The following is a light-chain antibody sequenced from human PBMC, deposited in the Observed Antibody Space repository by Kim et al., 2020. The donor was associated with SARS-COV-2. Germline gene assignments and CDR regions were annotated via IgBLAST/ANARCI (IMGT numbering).Light chain of an antibody. CDR1: QGIGNY. J-gene: IGKJ4*01. CDR2: DAT. Sequence: DIQMTQSPSSLSASVGDRVTITCRASQGIGNYLAWYQQKPGKPPKLLIYDATTLHPGVPLRFSGSGSGTDFTLTINSLQPEDIATYYCQKYNRLPLTFGGGTKVDIK. CDR3: QKYNRLPLT. V-gene: IGKV1-27*01.